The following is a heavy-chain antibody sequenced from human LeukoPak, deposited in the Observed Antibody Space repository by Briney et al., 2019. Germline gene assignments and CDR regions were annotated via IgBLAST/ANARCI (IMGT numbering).Heavy chain of an antibody. D-gene: IGHD7-27*01. CDR3: ARGPPNWGYDY. V-gene: IGHV1-8*01. CDR1: GYTFTSYD. J-gene: IGHJ4*02. Sequence: ASVKVSCKASGYTFTSYDFNWVRQATGQRPEWMGWMSPNSGDTGYAQKFQDRVTMTRNTSISTAYMELSSLRSDDTAAYYCARGPPNWGYDYWGPGTLVTVSS. CDR2: MSPNSGDT.